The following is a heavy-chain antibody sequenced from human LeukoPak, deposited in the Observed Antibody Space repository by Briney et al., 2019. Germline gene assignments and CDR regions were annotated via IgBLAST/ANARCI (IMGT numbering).Heavy chain of an antibody. J-gene: IGHJ4*02. D-gene: IGHD6-19*01. Sequence: SETLSLTCTVSGGSISSGGYYWSWIRQPPGKGLEWIGYIYHSGSTYYNPSLKSRVTISVDRSKNQFSLKLSSVTAADTAVYYCARAPRGGWYDYWGQGTLVTVSS. CDR1: GGSISSGGYY. V-gene: IGHV4-30-2*01. CDR2: IYHSGST. CDR3: ARAPRGGWYDY.